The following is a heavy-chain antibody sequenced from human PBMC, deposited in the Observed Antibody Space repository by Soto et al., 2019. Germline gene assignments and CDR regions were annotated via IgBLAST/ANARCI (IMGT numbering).Heavy chain of an antibody. D-gene: IGHD6-13*01. CDR3: VRFGGAAAGPGDY. CDR2: ISESGTTI. CDR1: EFTFSSFE. J-gene: IGHJ4*02. Sequence: EVQLVESGGGLVQPGGSLRLSCVASEFTFSSFEMNWVRQAPGKGLEWVSHISESGTTIYYRDSVKGRFTISRDNAKRSLYLQMNSLRVEDTGVYYCVRFGGAAAGPGDYWGQGALVTVSS. V-gene: IGHV3-48*03.